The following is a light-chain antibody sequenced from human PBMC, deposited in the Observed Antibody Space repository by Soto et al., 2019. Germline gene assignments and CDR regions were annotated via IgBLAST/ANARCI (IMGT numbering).Light chain of an antibody. Sequence: DIQITQSPSSLSSSVLERFTITCRASQNINTYLNWYQQKPGKAPKLLIFAASSLQSGVPSRFSGSGSRTDFTLTISSLQPEDFATYYCQQSSTTPFTFGPGTKVDI. CDR2: AAS. V-gene: IGKV1-39*01. CDR1: QNINTY. CDR3: QQSSTTPFT. J-gene: IGKJ3*01.